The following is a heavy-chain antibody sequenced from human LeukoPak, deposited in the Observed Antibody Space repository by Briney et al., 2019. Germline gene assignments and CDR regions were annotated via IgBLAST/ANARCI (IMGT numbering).Heavy chain of an antibody. V-gene: IGHV3-30*18. D-gene: IGHD2-2*01. Sequence: GRSLRLSCAASVFTFSSYGMHWVRQAPGKGLEWVAVISYDGSNKYYADSVKGRFTISRDNSKNTLYLQMNSLRAEDTAVYYCAKDLVYLGYCSSTSCYAYAIDIWGQGTMVTVSS. CDR3: AKDLVYLGYCSSTSCYAYAIDI. CDR1: VFTFSSYG. J-gene: IGHJ3*02. CDR2: ISYDGSNK.